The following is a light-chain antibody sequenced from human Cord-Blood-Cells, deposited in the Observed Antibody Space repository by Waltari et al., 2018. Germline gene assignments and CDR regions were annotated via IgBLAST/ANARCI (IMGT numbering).Light chain of an antibody. J-gene: IGKJ2*01. V-gene: IGKV3-15*01. Sequence: EIVMTQSPATLSVSPGERATLSCRASQSVSSNLAWYQQKPGQAPRLLIYGASTRATGIPARFGGSGSGTEFTLTISSRQSEHLALYYCQQYNNWPPKTFGQVTKLEIK. CDR3: QQYNNWPPKT. CDR2: GAS. CDR1: QSVSSN.